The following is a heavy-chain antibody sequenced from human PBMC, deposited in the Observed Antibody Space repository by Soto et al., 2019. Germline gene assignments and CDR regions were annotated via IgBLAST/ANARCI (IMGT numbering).Heavy chain of an antibody. CDR1: AFTFNNYA. Sequence: GGSLRLSCAASAFTFNNYAMSWVRQAPGKGLEWVSGIGGSGRTTYYADSVKGRFTISRDNSNNTLFLQMNSLRAEDTAVYYCAKSRYSDSSGDFYDYWGQGALVTVSS. D-gene: IGHD3-22*01. CDR3: AKSRYSDSSGDFYDY. CDR2: IGGSGRTT. V-gene: IGHV3-23*01. J-gene: IGHJ4*02.